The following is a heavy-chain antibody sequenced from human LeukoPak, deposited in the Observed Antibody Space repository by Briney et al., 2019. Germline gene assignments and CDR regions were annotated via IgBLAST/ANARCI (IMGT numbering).Heavy chain of an antibody. CDR2: ISGSGGAI. Sequence: GGSLRLSCAASGFTFSSCEMNWVRQAPGKGLEWISYISGSGGAIYYADSVKGRFTISRDNAKNSLDLQLNSLRAEDTAIYYCARREYYYYYMDVWGKGTTVTVSS. J-gene: IGHJ6*03. CDR3: ARREYYYYYMDV. V-gene: IGHV3-48*03. CDR1: GFTFSSCE.